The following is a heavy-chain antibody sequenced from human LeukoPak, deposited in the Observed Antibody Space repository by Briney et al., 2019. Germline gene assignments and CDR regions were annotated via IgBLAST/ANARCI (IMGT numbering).Heavy chain of an antibody. V-gene: IGHV1-69*05. CDR2: IIPIFGTA. J-gene: IGHJ4*02. Sequence: SVKVSCRASGGTFSSYAIRWVRQAPGHRLEWIGGIIPIFGTANYAQKFQRRVTIYTDECTTPAYMQLRSLRSEDTAVYYCARETPGGITGTTLGYWGQGTLVTVSS. CDR1: GGTFSSYA. D-gene: IGHD1-20*01. CDR3: ARETPGGITGTTLGY.